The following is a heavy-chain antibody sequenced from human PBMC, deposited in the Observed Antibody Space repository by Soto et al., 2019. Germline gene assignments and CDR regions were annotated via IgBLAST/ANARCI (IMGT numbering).Heavy chain of an antibody. CDR2: THDTGST. D-gene: IGHD3-22*01. CDR3: ARNRVPLSDDYESTGYDGAFDV. Sequence: SETLSLTCSVSGVSIRDYFWVWLRQPPGKGLEWIGYTHDTGSTKYNPSLKSRVTIAVDTSKNHVSLKVGSVTAADMAVYYCARNRVPLSDDYESTGYDGAFDVWSQGTMVTVSS. J-gene: IGHJ3*01. CDR1: GVSIRDYF. V-gene: IGHV4-59*01.